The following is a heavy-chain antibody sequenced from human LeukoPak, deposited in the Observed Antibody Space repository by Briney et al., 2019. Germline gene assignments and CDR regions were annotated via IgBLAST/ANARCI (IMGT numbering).Heavy chain of an antibody. D-gene: IGHD2-15*01. CDR2: ISAYNGNT. CDR1: GYTFTGYY. Sequence: ASVKVSCKASGYTFTGYYMHWVRQAPGQGLEWMGWISAYNGNTNYAQKLQGRVTMTTDTSTSTAYMELRRLRSDDTAVYYCARDLGRYCSGGSCHYYSYYMDVWGKGTTVTVSS. V-gene: IGHV1-18*04. J-gene: IGHJ6*03. CDR3: ARDLGRYCSGGSCHYYSYYMDV.